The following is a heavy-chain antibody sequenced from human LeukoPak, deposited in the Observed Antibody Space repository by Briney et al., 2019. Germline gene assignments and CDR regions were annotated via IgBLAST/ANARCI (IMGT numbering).Heavy chain of an antibody. D-gene: IGHD6-19*01. CDR1: GFTFSHYA. Sequence: GGSLRLSCAASGFTFSHYAMHWVRQAPGKGLEYVSSISSNGGSTYYANSVKGRFTISRDNSKTTLYLQMGSLRAEDMAVYYCARDQLPQQWLGYWYFDLWGRGTLVTVSS. J-gene: IGHJ2*01. CDR3: ARDQLPQQWLGYWYFDL. CDR2: ISSNGGST. V-gene: IGHV3-64*01.